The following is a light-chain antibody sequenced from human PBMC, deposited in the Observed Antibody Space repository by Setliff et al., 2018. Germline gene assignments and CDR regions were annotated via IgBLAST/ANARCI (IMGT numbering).Light chain of an antibody. CDR3: SSYTGTYV. J-gene: IGLJ1*01. CDR1: SSDVGGYNY. V-gene: IGLV2-14*03. Sequence: ALTQPASVSGSPGQSITISCTGTSSDVGGYNYVSWCQQHPGKAPKLMIYDVSNRPSGVSNRFSGSKSGNTASLTISGLQAEDEADYYCSSYTGTYVFGSGTKVTVL. CDR2: DVS.